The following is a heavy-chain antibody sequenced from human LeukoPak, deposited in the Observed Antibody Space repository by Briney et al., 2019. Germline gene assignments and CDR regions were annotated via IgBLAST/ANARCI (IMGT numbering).Heavy chain of an antibody. J-gene: IGHJ5*02. CDR3: ARHPFQYPFDH. V-gene: IGHV4-34*01. D-gene: IGHD2-2*01. CDR2: INHSGRT. CDR1: GGSLSGYY. Sequence: SSETLSLTCAVYGGSLSGYYWSWIRQPPGKGLEWMGEINHSGRTNSNPSLKSRVTISLDTSKNQFSLKLRSVTAADTAVYYCARHPFQYPFDHWGQGTVVSVSS.